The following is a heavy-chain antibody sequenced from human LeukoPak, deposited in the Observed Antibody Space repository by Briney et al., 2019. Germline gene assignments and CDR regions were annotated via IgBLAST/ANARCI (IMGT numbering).Heavy chain of an antibody. V-gene: IGHV1-18*01. Sequence: GASVKVSCKTSGYTFTKYGISWVRQAPGQGLEWMGWITTYNGNTDYAQKVQGRLTMTADTSTSTAYMELRSLRSDDTAVYYCARDPTSSYYYDSSGYCDYWGQGTLVTVSS. CDR1: GYTFTKYG. D-gene: IGHD3-22*01. CDR2: ITTYNGNT. J-gene: IGHJ4*02. CDR3: ARDPTSSYYYDSSGYCDY.